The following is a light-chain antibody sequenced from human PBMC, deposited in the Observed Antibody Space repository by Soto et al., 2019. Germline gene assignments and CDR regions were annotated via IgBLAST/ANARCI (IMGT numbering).Light chain of an antibody. CDR2: AAS. V-gene: IGKV1-39*01. J-gene: IGKJ5*01. Sequence: DIQMTQSPSSLSASVGDRVTITCRASQSISRYLNWYQQEPGRAPKLLISAASSLQSGVPSRFSGSGFGTDFTLTISSLQPEDSATYYCQQTYSTPQFFGQGTRLEI. CDR3: QQTYSTPQF. CDR1: QSISRY.